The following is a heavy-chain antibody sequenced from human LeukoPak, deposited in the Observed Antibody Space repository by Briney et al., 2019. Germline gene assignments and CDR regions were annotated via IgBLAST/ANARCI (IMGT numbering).Heavy chain of an antibody. D-gene: IGHD5-24*01. Sequence: GGSLRLSCAGSGFTFSRYNMNWFRQAPGKGLERVSGISWNSGSIGYADSVRGRFTISRDNAKNSLYLQMNSLRAEDTALYYCAKDLVEMATIGDAFDIWGQGTMVTVSS. CDR3: AKDLVEMATIGDAFDI. V-gene: IGHV3-9*01. CDR1: GFTFSRYN. CDR2: ISWNSGSI. J-gene: IGHJ3*02.